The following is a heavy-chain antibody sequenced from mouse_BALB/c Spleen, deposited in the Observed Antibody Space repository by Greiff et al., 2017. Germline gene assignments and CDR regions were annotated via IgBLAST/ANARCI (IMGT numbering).Heavy chain of an antibody. CDR3: TRYTARAMDY. J-gene: IGHJ4*01. Sequence: EVKLKESGPSLVKPSQTLSITCTVTGDTITSGYWNWIRKFPGHKLEYMGYISYSGSTYYNPTRKSRISITRDTSKNQNYLQLKTVTTEDTATYYSTRYTARAMDYWGQGTSVTVSS. CDR2: ISYSGST. D-gene: IGHD1-2*01. CDR1: GDTITSGY. V-gene: IGHV3-8*02.